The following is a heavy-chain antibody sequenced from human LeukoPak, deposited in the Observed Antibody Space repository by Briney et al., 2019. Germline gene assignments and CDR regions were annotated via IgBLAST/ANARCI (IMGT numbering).Heavy chain of an antibody. CDR2: IYYSGST. D-gene: IGHD2-2*01. CDR1: GGSFSSYY. CDR3: ARQLGYCSSTSCYADKVDY. V-gene: IGHV4-39*01. Sequence: SETLSLTCTVSGGSFSSYYWGWIRQPPGKGLEWIGSIYYSGSTYYNPSLKSRVTISVDTSKNQFSLKLSSLTAADTAVYYCARQLGYCSSTSCYADKVDYWGQGTLVTVSS. J-gene: IGHJ4*02.